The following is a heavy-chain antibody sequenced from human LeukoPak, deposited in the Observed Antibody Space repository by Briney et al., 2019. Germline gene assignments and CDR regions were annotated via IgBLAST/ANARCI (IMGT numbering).Heavy chain of an antibody. D-gene: IGHD5-12*01. CDR1: GFTFSSYS. CDR3: ARELRFEGHDAFDI. Sequence: KTGGSLRLSCAASGFTFSSYSMNWVRQAPGKGLEWVSSISSSSSYIYYADSVKGRFTISRDNAKNSLYLQMNSLRAEDTAMYYCARELRFEGHDAFDIWGKGTMVTVSS. CDR2: ISSSSSYI. V-gene: IGHV3-21*01. J-gene: IGHJ3*02.